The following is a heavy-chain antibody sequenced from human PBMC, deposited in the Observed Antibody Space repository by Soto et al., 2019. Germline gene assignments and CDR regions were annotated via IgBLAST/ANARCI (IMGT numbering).Heavy chain of an antibody. CDR1: GGSISSHNL. J-gene: IGHJ5*02. CDR3: ARGSTTVVTPNWFDP. V-gene: IGHV4-4*02. CDR2: IYHSGSA. Sequence: SETLSLTCTVSGGSISSHNLWSWVRQSPGKGLEWIGEIYHSGSANFNPSLKSRVTISVDKSKNQSSLQPTSVTDADMAIYYCARGSTTVVTPNWFDPWGQGTLVTVSS. D-gene: IGHD4-17*01.